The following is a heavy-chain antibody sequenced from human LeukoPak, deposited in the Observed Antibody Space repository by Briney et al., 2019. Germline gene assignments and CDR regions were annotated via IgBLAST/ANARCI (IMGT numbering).Heavy chain of an antibody. CDR2: ISWDGGST. CDR3: AKDDRWLQFCC. V-gene: IGHV3-43D*03. J-gene: IGHJ4*02. D-gene: IGHD5-24*01. CDR1: GFTFDDYA. Sequence: PGGSLRLSCAASGFTFDDYAMHWVRQAPGKGLEWVSLISWDGGSTYYADSVKGRFTISRDNSRNTVYLQMNSLRAEDTAVYYCAKDDRWLQFCCWGQGTLVTVSA.